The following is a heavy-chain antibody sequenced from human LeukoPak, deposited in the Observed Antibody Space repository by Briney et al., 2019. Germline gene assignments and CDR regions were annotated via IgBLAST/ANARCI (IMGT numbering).Heavy chain of an antibody. V-gene: IGHV3-43D*03. CDR2: ITWDGGST. CDR1: GFTFDDYA. D-gene: IGHD3-10*01. J-gene: IGHJ4*02. CDR3: VKGGRRGADQNFDY. Sequence: GGSLRLPCAASGFTFDDYAMNWVRQVPGKGLEWVSLITWDGGSTYYADSVKGRFTISRDNSKNSLYLQINGLRAEDTALYYCVKGGRRGADQNFDYWGQGTLVTVSS.